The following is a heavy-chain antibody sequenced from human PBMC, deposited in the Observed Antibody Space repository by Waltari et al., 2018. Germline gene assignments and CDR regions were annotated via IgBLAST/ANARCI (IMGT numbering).Heavy chain of an antibody. V-gene: IGHV1-2*02. Sequence: QVQLVQSGAEVKKPGASVKVSCKASGYTFTGYYMHWVRQAPGQGLELMGWINPNSGGTNYAQKFQGRVTITADESTSTAYMELSSLRSEDTAVYYCARVRSSSWYWFDPWGQGTLVTVSS. J-gene: IGHJ5*02. D-gene: IGHD6-13*01. CDR1: GYTFTGYY. CDR2: INPNSGGT. CDR3: ARVRSSSWYWFDP.